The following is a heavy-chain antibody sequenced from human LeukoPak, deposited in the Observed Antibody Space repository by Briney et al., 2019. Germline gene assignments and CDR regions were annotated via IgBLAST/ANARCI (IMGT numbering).Heavy chain of an antibody. CDR2: IYTSGST. V-gene: IGHV4-4*07. CDR1: GGSISSYY. CDR3: ARHERNSSLDTNFDY. J-gene: IGHJ4*02. D-gene: IGHD1-14*01. Sequence: SETLSLTCTVSGGSISSYYWSWIRQPAGKGLEWIGRIYTSGSTNYNPSLKSRVTMSVDTSKNQFSLKLSSVTAADTAVYYCARHERNSSLDTNFDYWGQGTLVTVSS.